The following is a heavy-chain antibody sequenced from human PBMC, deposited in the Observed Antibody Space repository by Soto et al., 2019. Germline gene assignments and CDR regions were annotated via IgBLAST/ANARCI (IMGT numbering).Heavy chain of an antibody. V-gene: IGHV4-31*01. CDR1: CGSISSGCYY. J-gene: IGHJ4*02. CDR3: ARGVAYYYESSGYHDY. D-gene: IGHD3-22*01. CDR2: FYYSGST. Sequence: QVELQESGPGLVKPSQTLSLTCTVSCGSISSGCYYWSWIRQHPGKWLERYGYFYYSGSTYYNPCPKSQVTIAVDTSTNQFSLKLSSVTAADKAVDYCARGVAYYYESSGYHDYWGQGTLVTVSS.